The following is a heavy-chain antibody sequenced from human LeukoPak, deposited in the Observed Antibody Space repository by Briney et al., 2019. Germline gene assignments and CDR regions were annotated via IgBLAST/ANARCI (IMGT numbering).Heavy chain of an antibody. J-gene: IGHJ4*02. CDR1: GFTFSSYW. V-gene: IGHV3-7*01. CDR2: IKQDVSEK. D-gene: IGHD6-13*01. CDR3: AREESSQQLVHKGFDY. Sequence: GGSLRLSCAASGFTFSSYWMSWVRQAPGKGLEWVANIKQDVSEKYYADSVKGRFTISRDNAKNSLYLQMNSLRAEDTAVYYCAREESSQQLVHKGFDYWGQGTLVTVSS.